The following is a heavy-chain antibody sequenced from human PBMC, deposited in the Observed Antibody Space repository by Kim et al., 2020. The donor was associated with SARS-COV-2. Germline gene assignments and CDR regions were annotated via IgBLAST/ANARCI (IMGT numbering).Heavy chain of an antibody. D-gene: IGHD1-26*01. CDR3: AKDLRGWELPNYTIDY. V-gene: IGHV3-23*01. J-gene: IGHJ4*02. Sequence: SVKCRFTISRDNSKNTLYLQMNSLRAEDTAVYYCAKDLRGWELPNYTIDYWGQGTLVTVSS.